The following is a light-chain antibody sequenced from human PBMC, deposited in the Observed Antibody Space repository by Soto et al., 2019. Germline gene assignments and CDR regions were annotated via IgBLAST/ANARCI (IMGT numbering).Light chain of an antibody. CDR2: SNN. V-gene: IGLV1-44*01. CDR3: ATWDDSLSGL. Sequence: QPVLTQPPSASGTPGQRVTISCSGSSSNIGSNIVNWYQQVPGTAPKLLIYSNNQRPSGVPDRFSGSKSGTSASLTISGLQSEDEADYYCATWDDSLSGLFGGGTKLTVL. CDR1: SSNIGSNI. J-gene: IGLJ2*01.